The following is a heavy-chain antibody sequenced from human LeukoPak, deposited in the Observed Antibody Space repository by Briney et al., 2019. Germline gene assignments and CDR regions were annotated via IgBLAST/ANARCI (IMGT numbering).Heavy chain of an antibody. Sequence: PGGSLRLSCAASGFTFSSYGMHWVRQAPGKGLEWVAFIRYDGSNKYYADSVKGRFTISRDNSKNTLYLQMNSLRAEDTAVYYCAKDHWMITFGGVNAVGDYWGQGTLVTVSS. J-gene: IGHJ4*02. CDR2: IRYDGSNK. CDR3: AKDHWMITFGGVNAVGDY. CDR1: GFTFSSYG. V-gene: IGHV3-30*02. D-gene: IGHD3-16*01.